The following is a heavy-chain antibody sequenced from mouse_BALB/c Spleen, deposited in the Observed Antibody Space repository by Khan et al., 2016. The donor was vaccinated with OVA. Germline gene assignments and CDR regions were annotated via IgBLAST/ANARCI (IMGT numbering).Heavy chain of an antibody. D-gene: IGHD2-3*01. CDR3: ARPSYDPRDFEV. Sequence: VQLKQSGAELVKPGASVKLSCTASGFNIIDTYLHWVKQRPEQGLEWIGRIAPANGNSKYDPKFQGKATITADTSSNTSYLQLNSLTSEDSVVYYCARPSYDPRDFEVWGAGTTVTVSS. CDR2: IAPANGNS. CDR1: GFNIIDTY. J-gene: IGHJ1*01. V-gene: IGHV14-3*02.